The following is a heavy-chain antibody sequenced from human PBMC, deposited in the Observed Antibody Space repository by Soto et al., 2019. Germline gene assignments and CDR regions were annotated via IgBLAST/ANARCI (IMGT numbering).Heavy chain of an antibody. D-gene: IGHD1-1*01. J-gene: IGHJ3*01. Sequence: HPGGSLRLSCAASGFTFSSYWMHWVRQAPGKGLVWVSRTNGDGRSTDYADPVKGRFTISRDNAKNTLYLQMNSLRAEDTAVYYCAIFLVYRNETDVFDFWGQGTMVTV. CDR2: TNGDGRST. V-gene: IGHV3-74*01. CDR3: AIFLVYRNETDVFDF. CDR1: GFTFSSYW.